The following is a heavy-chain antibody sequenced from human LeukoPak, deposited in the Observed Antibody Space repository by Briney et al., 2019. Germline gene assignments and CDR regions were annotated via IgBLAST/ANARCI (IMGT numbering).Heavy chain of an antibody. D-gene: IGHD3-10*01. V-gene: IGHV5-51*01. CDR1: GYSVTSYW. J-gene: IGHJ4*02. CDR2: IYPGDSDT. CDR3: ARQRGPYYDSAFDY. Sequence: GESLKISCEGSGYSVTSYWIAWVRQMPGKGLEWMGIIYPGDSDTRYSPSLQGQVTISADKSISTAYLQWSSLRASDTAMYYCARQRGPYYDSAFDYWGQGTLVTVSS.